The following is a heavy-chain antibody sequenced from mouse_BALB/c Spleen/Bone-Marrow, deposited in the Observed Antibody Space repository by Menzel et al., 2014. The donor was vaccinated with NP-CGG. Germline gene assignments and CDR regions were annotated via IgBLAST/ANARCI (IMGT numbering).Heavy chain of an antibody. CDR3: AKRGNYGYFDY. CDR2: IWRGGST. CDR1: GFSLTSYG. Sequence: VKLEESGPSLVQPSQSLSITCTVSGFSLTSYGVHWVRQSPGKGLEWLGVIWRGGSTDYNAAFMSRLSITKDNSKSQVFFKMNSLQADGTAIYYCAKRGNYGYFDYWGQGTTLTVSS. J-gene: IGHJ2*01. D-gene: IGHD2-1*01. V-gene: IGHV2-5-1*01.